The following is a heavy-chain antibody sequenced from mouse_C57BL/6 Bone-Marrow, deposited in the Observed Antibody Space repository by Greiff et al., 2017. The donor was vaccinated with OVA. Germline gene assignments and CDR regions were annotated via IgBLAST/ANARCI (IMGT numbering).Heavy chain of an antibody. J-gene: IGHJ2*01. Sequence: EVMLVESGGGLVQPGGSMKLSCVASGFTFSNYWMNWVRQSPEKGLEWVAQIRLKSDNYATHYAESVKGRFTISRDDSKSIVYLQMNNLRAEDTGIYYCTEGGYDVNYFDYWGQGTTLTVSS. D-gene: IGHD2-2*01. CDR3: TEGGYDVNYFDY. CDR1: GFTFSNYW. CDR2: IRLKSDNYAT. V-gene: IGHV6-3*01.